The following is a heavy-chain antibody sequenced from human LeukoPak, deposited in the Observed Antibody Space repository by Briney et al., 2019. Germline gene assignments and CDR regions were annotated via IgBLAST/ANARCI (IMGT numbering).Heavy chain of an antibody. D-gene: IGHD6-19*01. CDR2: IIPIFGTA. V-gene: IGHV1-69*06. CDR3: ARGSSGWYHHYFDY. CDR1: GGTFSSYA. J-gene: IGHJ4*02. Sequence: SVKVSCKASGGTFSSYAISWVRQAPGQGLEWMGGIIPIFGTANYAQKFQGRVTITADKSTSTAYMELSSLRPEDTAVYYCARGSSGWYHHYFDYWGQGTLVTVSS.